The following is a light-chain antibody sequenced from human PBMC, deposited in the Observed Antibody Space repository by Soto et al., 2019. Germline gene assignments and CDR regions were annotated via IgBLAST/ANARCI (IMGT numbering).Light chain of an antibody. J-gene: IGKJ1*01. CDR1: QSVSSN. V-gene: IGKV3D-15*01. Sequence: EIVMTQSPATLSVSPGERATLSCRASQSVSSNLAWYQQKFGQPPKFLMYHASTRATGIPARFSGGGSGTEFTLTISSLQSEDYAVYYCQQYHDWPRTFGQGTKVEIK. CDR2: HAS. CDR3: QQYHDWPRT.